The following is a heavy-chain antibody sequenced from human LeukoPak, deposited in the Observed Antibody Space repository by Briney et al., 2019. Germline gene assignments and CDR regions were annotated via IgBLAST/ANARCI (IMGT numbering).Heavy chain of an antibody. D-gene: IGHD4-17*01. CDR3: ARDRRDPYGDFNWFDP. V-gene: IGHV4-31*03. Sequence: SETLSLTCTVSGGSISSGGYYWSWIRQHPGKGLEWIGYIYYSGSTYYNPSLKSRVTISVDTSKNQFSLKLSSVTAADTAVYYCARDRRDPYGDFNWFDPWGQGTLVTVSS. J-gene: IGHJ5*02. CDR1: GGSISSGGYY. CDR2: IYYSGST.